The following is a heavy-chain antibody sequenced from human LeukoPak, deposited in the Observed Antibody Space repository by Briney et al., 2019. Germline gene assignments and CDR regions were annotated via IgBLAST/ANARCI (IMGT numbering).Heavy chain of an antibody. D-gene: IGHD5-18*01. CDR3: ARDFSRRYSYGYGLFDY. J-gene: IGHJ4*02. CDR2: ISAYNGST. CDR1: GYTFTSYG. Sequence: ASVKVSCKASGYTFTSYGISWVRQAPGQGLEWMGWISAYNGSTNYAQKLQGRVTMTTDTSTSTAYMELRSLRSDDTAVYYCARDFSRRYSYGYGLFDYWGQGTLVTVSS. V-gene: IGHV1-18*01.